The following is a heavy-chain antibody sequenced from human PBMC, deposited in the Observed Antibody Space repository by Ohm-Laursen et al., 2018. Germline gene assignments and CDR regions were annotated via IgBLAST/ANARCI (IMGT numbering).Heavy chain of an antibody. CDR3: GRSTDWYLDN. CDR1: GFTFRVNS. CDR2: MTSDERTI. Sequence: GSLRLSCAASGFTFRVNSMNWVRQVPGKGLEWISYMTSDERTIHYADSVKGRFTISRSNAENLLFLQMNSLRAEDTAVYYCGRSTDWYLDNWGQGTLITVS. V-gene: IGHV3-48*01. D-gene: IGHD3/OR15-3a*01. J-gene: IGHJ4*01.